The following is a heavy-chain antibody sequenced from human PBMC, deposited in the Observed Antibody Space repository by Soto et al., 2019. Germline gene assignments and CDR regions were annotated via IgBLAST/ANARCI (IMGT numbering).Heavy chain of an antibody. D-gene: IGHD6-19*01. J-gene: IGHJ5*02. CDR1: GYTFTSYG. Sequence: GASVKVSCKASGYTFTSYGISWVRQAPGQGLEWMGWISAYNGNTNYAQKLQGRVTMTTDTSTSTAYMELRSLRSDDTAVYYCARDPGIAVAGTFPNWFDPWGQGTLVTVSS. CDR3: ARDPGIAVAGTFPNWFDP. CDR2: ISAYNGNT. V-gene: IGHV1-18*01.